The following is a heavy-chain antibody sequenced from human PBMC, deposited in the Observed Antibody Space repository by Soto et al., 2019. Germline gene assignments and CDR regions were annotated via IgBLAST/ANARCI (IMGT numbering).Heavy chain of an antibody. V-gene: IGHV4-59*08. J-gene: IGHJ3*02. CDR1: GGSISSYY. Sequence: PETLSLTFTVSGGSISSYYWSWIRQPPGKGLEWIGYIYYSGSTNYNPSLKSRFTISVDTSKNQFSLKLSSVTAADTAVYYCARRYGYAFVIWGQGTMVTVS. D-gene: IGHD5-18*01. CDR2: IYYSGST. CDR3: ARRYGYAFVI.